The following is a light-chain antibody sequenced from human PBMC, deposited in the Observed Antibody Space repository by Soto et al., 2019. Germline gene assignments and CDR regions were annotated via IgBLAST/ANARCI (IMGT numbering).Light chain of an antibody. CDR1: SSNIGAGYN. V-gene: IGLV1-40*01. Sequence: QSVLTQPPSVSGAPGQRVTVSCSGSSSNIGAGYNIHWYQQLPGRAPKLLIFDNTYRASGVPDRFSGSRSGTSASLAITGLQAEDEADYYCQSYDSSLSGVIFGGGTKLTVL. J-gene: IGLJ2*01. CDR2: DNT. CDR3: QSYDSSLSGVI.